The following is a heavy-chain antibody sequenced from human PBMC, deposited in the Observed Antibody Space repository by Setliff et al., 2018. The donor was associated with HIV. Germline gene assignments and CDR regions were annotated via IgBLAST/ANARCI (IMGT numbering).Heavy chain of an antibody. CDR3: ARGKTWLRFLDY. D-gene: IGHD5-12*01. CDR1: GYTFNNYG. CDR2: MNTHSGYT. Sequence: ASVKVSCKASGYTFNNYGISWVRQAPGQGLEWMGWMNTHSGYTNYAQNVQGRVTVTMDTSTSTAYMELWSLKSDDTAVYYCARGKTWLRFLDYWGQGTLVTVSS. J-gene: IGHJ4*02. V-gene: IGHV1-18*01.